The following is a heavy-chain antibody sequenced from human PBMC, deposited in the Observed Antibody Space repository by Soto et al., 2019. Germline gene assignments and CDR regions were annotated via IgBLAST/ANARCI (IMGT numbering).Heavy chain of an antibody. V-gene: IGHV3-66*01. J-gene: IGHJ4*02. D-gene: IGHD2-2*02. CDR2: IYSGGST. CDR1: GFAVSSNY. CDR3: AMPTSYCSGSTSCYTHAYFGY. Sequence: GGSLRLSCAASGFAVSSNYMSWVRQAPGKGLEWVSVIYSGGSTYYADSVKGRFTISRDNSKNTLYLQMNSLRAEDTAVYYCAMPTSYCSGSTSCYTHAYFGYWGQGTLVTVSS.